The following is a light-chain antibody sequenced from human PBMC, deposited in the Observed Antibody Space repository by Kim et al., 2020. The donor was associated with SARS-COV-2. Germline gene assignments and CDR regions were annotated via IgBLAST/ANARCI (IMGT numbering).Light chain of an antibody. CDR3: QQYGTSPLLT. CDR1: QSVRDNY. V-gene: IGKV3-20*01. Sequence: PGERATLSCRASQSVRDNYLAWYQQRPGQAPRLLLYGASSRATDIPDRFTGTGSGTDFILTITRLEPEDFAVYYCQQYGTSPLLTFGRGTKVDIK. CDR2: GAS. J-gene: IGKJ4*01.